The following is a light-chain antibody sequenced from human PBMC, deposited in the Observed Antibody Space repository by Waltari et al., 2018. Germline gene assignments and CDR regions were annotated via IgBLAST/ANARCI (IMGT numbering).Light chain of an antibody. Sequence: XIXMTXSXXXXXASVXXXVXXXCRASQSISSYLNWYQQKPGKAPKLLIYAASSLQSGVPSRFSGSGSGTDFTLTISSLQPEDFATYYCQQSYSTPQYTFGQGTKLEIK. V-gene: IGKV1-39*01. CDR2: AAS. CDR1: QSISSY. CDR3: QQSYSTPQYT. J-gene: IGKJ2*01.